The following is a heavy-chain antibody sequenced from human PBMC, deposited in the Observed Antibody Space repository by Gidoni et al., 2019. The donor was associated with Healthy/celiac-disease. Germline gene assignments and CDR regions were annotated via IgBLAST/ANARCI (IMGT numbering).Heavy chain of an antibody. CDR1: GFTFSSYA. V-gene: IGHV3-23*01. D-gene: IGHD3-3*01. J-gene: IGHJ3*02. CDR2: ISGSGGST. Sequence: EVQLLESGGGLVQPGGSLRLSCAASGFTFSSYAMSWVRQAPGKGLEWVSAISGSGGSTYYADSVKGRFTISRDNSKNTLYLQMNSLRAEDTAVYYCAKFRITIFGPRETDAFDIWGQGTMVTVSS. CDR3: AKFRITIFGPRETDAFDI.